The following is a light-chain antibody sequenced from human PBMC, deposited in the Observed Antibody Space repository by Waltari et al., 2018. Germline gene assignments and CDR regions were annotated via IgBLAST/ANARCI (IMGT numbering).Light chain of an antibody. Sequence: QLVLTQSPSASASLGASVKLTCTLSSGHSSNIVAWLQQQPGKGPRSLMKVNSDGSHTKGDGIPERFSGSSSGAERYLTISNVQSEDEAEYFCETGGHGTWVFGGGTKLNVL. CDR2: VNSDGSH. CDR3: ETGGHGTWV. J-gene: IGLJ3*02. CDR1: SGHSSNI. V-gene: IGLV4-69*01.